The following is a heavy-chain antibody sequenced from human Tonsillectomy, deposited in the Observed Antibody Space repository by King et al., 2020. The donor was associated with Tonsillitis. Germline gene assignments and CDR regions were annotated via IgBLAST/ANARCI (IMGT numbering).Heavy chain of an antibody. D-gene: IGHD3-22*01. V-gene: IGHV3-74*01. CDR3: TRGVVYYYDSRSYYNFAS. J-gene: IGHJ4*02. CDR1: EFTFSDYW. CDR2: IKSDGRAT. Sequence: VQLVESGGGLVQPGGSLRLSCVASEFTFSDYWMHWVRQAPGKGLVWVSRIKSDGRATNYADSVKGRFTISRDNAKNTLYLQMNNMRAEDTAVYYCTRGVVYYYDSRSYYNFASWGQGTLVTVSS.